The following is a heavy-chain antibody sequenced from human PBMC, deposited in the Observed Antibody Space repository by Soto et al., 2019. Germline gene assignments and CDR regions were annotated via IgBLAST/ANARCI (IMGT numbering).Heavy chain of an antibody. J-gene: IGHJ3*02. CDR3: ARGDYYDSSGPFSDAFDI. V-gene: IGHV3-7*04. D-gene: IGHD3-22*01. CDR1: GFTFSTDW. CDR2: IKPDGSEK. Sequence: GGSLRLSCAASGFTFSTDWMSWVRQAPGKGLEWVANIKPDGSEKWYVDSVKGRFTISRDNTKNSLYLQVNSLRVEDTAVYYCARGDYYDSSGPFSDAFDIWGQGTMVTVSS.